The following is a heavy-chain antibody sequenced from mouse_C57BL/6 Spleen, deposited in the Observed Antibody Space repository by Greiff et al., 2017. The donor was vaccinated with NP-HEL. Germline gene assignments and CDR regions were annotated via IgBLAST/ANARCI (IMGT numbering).Heavy chain of an antibody. V-gene: IGHV3-6*01. Sequence: VQLQQSGPGLVKPSQSLSLTCSVTGYSITSGYYWNWIRQFPGNKLEWMGYISYDGSNNYNPSLKNRISITRDTSKNQFFLKLNSVTTEDTATYYCARDSSGRWFAYWGQGTLVTVSA. D-gene: IGHD3-2*02. CDR1: GYSITSGYY. CDR3: ARDSSGRWFAY. J-gene: IGHJ3*01. CDR2: ISYDGSN.